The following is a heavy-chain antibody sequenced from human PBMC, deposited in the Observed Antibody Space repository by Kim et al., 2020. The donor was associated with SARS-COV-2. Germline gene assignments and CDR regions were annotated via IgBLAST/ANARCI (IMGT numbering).Heavy chain of an antibody. CDR1: GGSVNTHYYF. CDR2: MHYSGRT. J-gene: IGHJ4*02. D-gene: IGHD2-15*01. CDR3: AILGGTWYVVY. V-gene: IGHV4-61*01. Sequence: SETLSLTCTVSGGSVNTHYYFCSWIRQPPGKGLEWIGYMHYSGRTSDNPSIKSPVTISVDTSQNQFSLKLTSVTAADTSVYYWAILGGTWYVVYWGQGTLVSVSS.